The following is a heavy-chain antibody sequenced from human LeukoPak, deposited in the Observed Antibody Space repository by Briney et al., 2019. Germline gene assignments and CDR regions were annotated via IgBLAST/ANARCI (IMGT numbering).Heavy chain of an antibody. Sequence: GESLKISCLGSGYRFTSHWIAWVRQVPGKGLEWMGIIYPGDSDTKYSPSFQGQVTISADKSINTAYLQWRSLKASDTAMYYCARRRLSTGWGDIFDNWGQGTLVTVSS. J-gene: IGHJ4*02. D-gene: IGHD6-19*01. CDR1: GYRFTSHW. V-gene: IGHV5-51*01. CDR3: ARRRLSTGWGDIFDN. CDR2: IYPGDSDT.